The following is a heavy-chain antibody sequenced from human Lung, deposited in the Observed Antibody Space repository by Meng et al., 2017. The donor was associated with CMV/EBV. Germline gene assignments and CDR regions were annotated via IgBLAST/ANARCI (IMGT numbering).Heavy chain of an antibody. J-gene: IGHJ6*02. D-gene: IGHD3-3*01. Sequence: GESLKISCAASGFTFSSYAMHWVRQAPGKGLEWVAVISYDGSNKYYADSVKGRFTISRDNSKNTLYLQMNSLRAEDTAVYYCARDMYYDFWSGYYSRGGDYYYGMAVWGQGTTVTVSS. CDR3: ARDMYYDFWSGYYSRGGDYYYGMAV. V-gene: IGHV3-30*04. CDR2: ISYDGSNK. CDR1: GFTFSSYA.